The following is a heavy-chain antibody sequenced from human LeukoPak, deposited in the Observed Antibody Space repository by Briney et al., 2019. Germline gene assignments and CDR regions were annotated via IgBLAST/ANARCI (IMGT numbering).Heavy chain of an antibody. V-gene: IGHV3-48*01. J-gene: IGHJ4*02. CDR1: GFTFSSYS. Sequence: GGSLRLSCAASGFTFSSYSMNWVRQAPGKGLEWVSYVSSSSSTIYYADSVKGRFTISRDNAKNSLYLQMNSLRAEDTAVYYCARGSVIAIPGYWGQGTLVTVSS. CDR2: VSSSSSTI. CDR3: ARGSVIAIPGY. D-gene: IGHD2-21*01.